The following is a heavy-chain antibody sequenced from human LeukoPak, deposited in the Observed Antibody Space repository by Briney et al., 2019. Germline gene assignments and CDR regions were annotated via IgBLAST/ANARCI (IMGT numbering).Heavy chain of an antibody. Sequence: GGSLRLSCAASGFTFSSYSMNWVRQAPGKGLAWVSYISSSSSSTIYYADSVKGRFTISRDNAKNSLYLQMNSLRAEDTAVYYCARENGITMVRAFDYWGQGTLVTVSS. D-gene: IGHD3-10*01. CDR1: GFTFSSYS. CDR2: ISSSSSSTI. J-gene: IGHJ4*02. CDR3: ARENGITMVRAFDY. V-gene: IGHV3-48*04.